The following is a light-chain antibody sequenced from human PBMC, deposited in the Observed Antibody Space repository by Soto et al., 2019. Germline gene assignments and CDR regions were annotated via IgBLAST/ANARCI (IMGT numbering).Light chain of an antibody. CDR3: QQYGNWPWT. J-gene: IGKJ1*01. V-gene: IGKV3-15*01. CDR2: GAS. Sequence: EVVMTQSPATLSVSPGERATLSCRASQSITSNLAWYQQKPGQAPRLLIYGASSRATGITARFSGSGSKTDFTLTISSLQSEDSAVYYCQQYGNWPWTFGQGTKVDIK. CDR1: QSITSN.